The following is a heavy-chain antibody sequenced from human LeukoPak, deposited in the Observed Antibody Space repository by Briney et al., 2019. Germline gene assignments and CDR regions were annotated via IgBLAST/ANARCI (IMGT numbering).Heavy chain of an antibody. J-gene: IGHJ4*02. CDR2: ISSSRSTI. Sequence: GGSLRLSCAASGFTFRSYSMNWVRQAPGKGLEWVSYISSSRSTIYYADSVMGRFTISRDNSKNTLYLQMNSLRAEDTAVYYCAKEPLGWYYFDYWGQGTLVTVSS. CDR1: GFTFRSYS. CDR3: AKEPLGWYYFDY. D-gene: IGHD2-2*03. V-gene: IGHV3-48*01.